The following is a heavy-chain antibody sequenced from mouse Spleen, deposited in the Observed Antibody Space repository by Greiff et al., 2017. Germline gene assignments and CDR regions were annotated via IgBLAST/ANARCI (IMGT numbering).Heavy chain of an antibody. CDR3: ATYYRYDGFAY. V-gene: IGHV5-9-3*01. CDR2: ISSGGSYT. Sequence: EVQRVESGGGLVKPGGSLKLSCAASGFTFSSYAMSWVRQTPEKRLEWVATISSGGSYTYYPDSVKGRFTISRDNAKNTLYLQMSSLRSEDTAMHYCATYYRYDGFAYWGQGTLVTVSA. CDR1: GFTFSSYA. D-gene: IGHD2-14*01. J-gene: IGHJ3*01.